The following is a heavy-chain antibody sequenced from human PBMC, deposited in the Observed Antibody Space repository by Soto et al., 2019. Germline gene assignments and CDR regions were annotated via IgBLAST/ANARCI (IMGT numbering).Heavy chain of an antibody. Sequence: EVQLVESGGVVVQPGGSLRLSCAASGFTFDDYTMHWVRQAPGKGLEWVSLISWDGGSTYYADSVKGRFTISRDNSKNTLYLQMNSLRAEDTAVYYCATSGTYYSSFDSWGQGTLVTVSS. CDR2: ISWDGGST. CDR1: GFTFDDYT. CDR3: ATSGTYYSSFDS. J-gene: IGHJ4*02. V-gene: IGHV3-43*01. D-gene: IGHD1-26*01.